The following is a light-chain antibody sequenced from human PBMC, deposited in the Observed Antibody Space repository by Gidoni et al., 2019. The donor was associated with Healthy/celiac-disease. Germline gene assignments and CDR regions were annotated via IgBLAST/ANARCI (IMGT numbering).Light chain of an antibody. CDR1: QGISSA. CDR2: DAS. CDR3: QQFNSYLLFT. Sequence: AIQFTQSPSSLSASVGDRVTITCRASQGISSALAWYQQKPGKAPKLLIYDASSLESGVPSRFSGSGSGTDFTLTISSLQPEDFATYYCQQFNSYLLFTFGPGTKVDIK. V-gene: IGKV1-13*02. J-gene: IGKJ3*01.